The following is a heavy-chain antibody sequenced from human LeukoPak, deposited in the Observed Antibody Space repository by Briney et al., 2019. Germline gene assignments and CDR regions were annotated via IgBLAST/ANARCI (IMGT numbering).Heavy chain of an antibody. CDR1: GYTFTGYY. Sequence: ASLKVSCKASGYTFTGYYIHWVRQAPGQGLEWMGWINPNSGDTKYPQKFQGRVTMTRDTSISTAYMELSSLRSDDTAVYYCARKYDILTGYDNWFDPWGQRTLLTVSS. D-gene: IGHD3-9*01. J-gene: IGHJ5*02. CDR2: INPNSGDT. CDR3: ARKYDILTGYDNWFDP. V-gene: IGHV1-2*02.